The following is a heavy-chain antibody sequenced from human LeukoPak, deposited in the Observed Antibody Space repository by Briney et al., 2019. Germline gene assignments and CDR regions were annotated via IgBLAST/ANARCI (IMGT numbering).Heavy chain of an antibody. D-gene: IGHD3-10*01. CDR2: ISSSSSTI. CDR3: ARDPLTHTMLGAFDI. CDR1: GFTFSSYE. V-gene: IGHV3-48*02. Sequence: GGSLRLSRSASGFTFSSYEMNWVRQAPGKGLEWVSYISSSSSTIYYADSVKGRFTISRDNAKNSLYLQMNSLRDEDTAVYYCARDPLTHTMLGAFDIWGQGTMVTVSS. J-gene: IGHJ3*02.